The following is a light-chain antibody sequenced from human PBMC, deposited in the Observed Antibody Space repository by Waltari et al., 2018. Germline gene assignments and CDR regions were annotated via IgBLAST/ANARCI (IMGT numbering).Light chain of an antibody. CDR2: DVN. V-gene: IGLV2-14*03. CDR3: SSYTSSITSI. Sequence: QSALTQPASVSGSPGQSITISCTGTSSAIGSYKFVSWYQQHPGQAPNLIIYDVNSRPSGVSNRFSGSKSGNTASLTISGLQAEDEADYYCSSYTSSITSIFGGGTKLTVL. J-gene: IGLJ2*01. CDR1: SSAIGSYKF.